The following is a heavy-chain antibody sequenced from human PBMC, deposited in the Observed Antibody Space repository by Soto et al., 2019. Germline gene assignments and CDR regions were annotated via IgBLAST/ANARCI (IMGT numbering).Heavy chain of an antibody. Sequence: PGGSLRLSXAASGFTFSSYSMNWVRQAPGKGLEWVSSISSSSSYIYYADSVKGRFTISRDNAKNSLYLQMNSLRAEDTAVYYCASWVVVPAAEGPNDAFDIWGQGTMGTV. D-gene: IGHD2-2*01. CDR3: ASWVVVPAAEGPNDAFDI. V-gene: IGHV3-21*01. J-gene: IGHJ3*02. CDR1: GFTFSSYS. CDR2: ISSSSSYI.